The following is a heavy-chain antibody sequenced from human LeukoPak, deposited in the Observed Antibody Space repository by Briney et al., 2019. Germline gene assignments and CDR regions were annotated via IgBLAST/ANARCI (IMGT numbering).Heavy chain of an antibody. V-gene: IGHV1-69*13. D-gene: IGHD6-6*01. CDR3: AREAVAARPFSFDY. CDR1: GGTFSSYA. Sequence: ASVKVSCKASGGTFSSYAISWVRQAPGQGLEWMGGIIPIFGTANYAQKFQGRVTITADESTSTAYMELSSLRSEDTAVYYCAREAVAARPFSFDYWGQGTLVTVSS. CDR2: IIPIFGTA. J-gene: IGHJ4*02.